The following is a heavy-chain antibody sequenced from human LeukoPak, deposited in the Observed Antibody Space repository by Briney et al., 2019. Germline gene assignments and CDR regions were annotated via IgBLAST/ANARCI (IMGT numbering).Heavy chain of an antibody. Sequence: GGSRRPSFATSGSTFSNNAIGWVRQPPGKGLEWVPFISGSGHSTYYADSVKGRFTISRDNSKNTLYLQMNSLRAEDTAVYYCAKDRLYQLPSPNYFDYWGQGTLVTVSS. CDR3: AKDRLYQLPSPNYFDY. V-gene: IGHV3-23*01. CDR1: GSTFSNNA. D-gene: IGHD2-2*01. CDR2: ISGSGHST. J-gene: IGHJ4*02.